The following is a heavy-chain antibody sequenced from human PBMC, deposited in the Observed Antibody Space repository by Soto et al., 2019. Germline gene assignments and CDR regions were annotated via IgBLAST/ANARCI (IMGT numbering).Heavy chain of an antibody. D-gene: IGHD6-6*01. Sequence: GASVKVSCKASGYTFTAYYMHWVLQAPGQGLEWMGWVNPNSGGTNYAQKFQGRVTMTRDTSITTAYVELSRLRSDDTAVYYCARSIAARRTVDYWGQGTLVTVSS. CDR2: VNPNSGGT. V-gene: IGHV1-2*02. CDR1: GYTFTAYY. J-gene: IGHJ4*01. CDR3: ARSIAARRTVDY.